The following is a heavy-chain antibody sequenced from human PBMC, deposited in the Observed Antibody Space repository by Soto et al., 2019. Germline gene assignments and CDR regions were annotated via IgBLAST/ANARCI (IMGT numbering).Heavy chain of an antibody. D-gene: IGHD2-21*01. CDR2: ISSRSDI. J-gene: IGHJ4*02. V-gene: IGHV3-21*01. Sequence: GGSLRLSCVGSGFTFSTYSINWVRQAPGKGLEWVSSISSRSDIYYADSVKGRFTISRDNAKNSVSLQMNSMRAEDTAVYYCARDPPRSVLVVVATDDFWGQGTLVTVSS. CDR1: GFTFSTYS. CDR3: ARDPPRSVLVVVATDDF.